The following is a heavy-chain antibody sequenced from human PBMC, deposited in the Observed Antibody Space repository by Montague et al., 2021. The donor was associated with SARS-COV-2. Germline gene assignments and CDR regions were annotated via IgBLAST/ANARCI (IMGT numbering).Heavy chain of an antibody. Sequence: PALVKPTQTLTLTCTFSGFSLSTSGMCVSWIRQPPGKALEWLARIDWDDDKYYSTSLKTRLTISKDTSKNQVVLTMTNMDPVDTATDYCARIRYDILTGYRTLFDYWGQGTLVTVSS. CDR1: GFSLSTSGMC. CDR2: IDWDDDK. J-gene: IGHJ4*02. CDR3: ARIRYDILTGYRTLFDY. D-gene: IGHD3-9*01. V-gene: IGHV2-70*11.